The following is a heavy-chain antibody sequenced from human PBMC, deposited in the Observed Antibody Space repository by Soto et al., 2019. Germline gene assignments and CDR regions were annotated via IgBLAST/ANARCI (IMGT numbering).Heavy chain of an antibody. V-gene: IGHV3-11*01. CDR3: ARDLGYYDSSGYFDY. D-gene: IGHD3-22*01. J-gene: IGHJ4*02. Sequence: GGSLRLSCAASGFTFSDYYMSWIRHAPGKGLEWVSYISSSGSIIYYADSVKGRFTISRDNAKNSLYLQMNSLRAEDAAVYYCARDLGYYDSSGYFDYWGQGTLVTVSS. CDR2: ISSSGSII. CDR1: GFTFSDYY.